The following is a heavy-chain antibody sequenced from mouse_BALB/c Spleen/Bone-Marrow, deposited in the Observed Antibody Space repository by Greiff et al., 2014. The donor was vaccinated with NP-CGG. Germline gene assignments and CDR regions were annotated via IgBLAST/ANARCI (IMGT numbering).Heavy chain of an antibody. J-gene: IGHJ2*01. D-gene: IGHD1-1*01. CDR3: ARYYYGSSYFDY. Sequence: EVQVVESGAELVKPGASVKLYCTASGFNIKDTYMHWVKQRPEQGLEWIGRIDPANGNTKYDPKFQGKATITADTSSNTAYLQLSSLTSEDTAVYYCARYYYGSSYFDYWGQGTTLTVSS. V-gene: IGHV14-3*02. CDR1: GFNIKDTY. CDR2: IDPANGNT.